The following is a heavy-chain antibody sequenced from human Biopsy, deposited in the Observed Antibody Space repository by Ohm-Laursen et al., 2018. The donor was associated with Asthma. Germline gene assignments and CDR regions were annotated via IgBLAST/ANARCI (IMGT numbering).Heavy chain of an antibody. D-gene: IGHD3-22*01. CDR2: IHYSGTT. Sequence: TLSLTCTVSGGSISSGGYYWSWIRQHPGKGLEWIGYIHYSGTTYYNPSLKSRVTMSVDTSKKHFSLKLSSVTAADTAVYFCARGAYYEDSNGYHGAFDIWGQGAMVTVSS. CDR1: GGSISSGGYY. CDR3: ARGAYYEDSNGYHGAFDI. J-gene: IGHJ3*02. V-gene: IGHV4-31*03.